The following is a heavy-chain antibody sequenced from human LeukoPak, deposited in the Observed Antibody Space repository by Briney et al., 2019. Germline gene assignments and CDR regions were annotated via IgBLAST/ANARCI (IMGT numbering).Heavy chain of an antibody. CDR1: GGTFSSFA. V-gene: IGHV1-8*03. CDR2: MNPNSGNT. J-gene: IGHJ6*03. Sequence: ASVKVSCKASGGTFSSFAISWVRQATGQGLEWMGWMNPNSGNTGYAQKFQGRVTITRNTSISTAYMELSSLRSEDTAVYYCARGCYGSGTDYYYYYYMDVWGKGTTVTVSS. CDR3: ARGCYGSGTDYYYYYYMDV. D-gene: IGHD3-10*01.